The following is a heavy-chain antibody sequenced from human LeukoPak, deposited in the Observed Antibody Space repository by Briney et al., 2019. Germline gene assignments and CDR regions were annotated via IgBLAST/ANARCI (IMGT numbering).Heavy chain of an antibody. CDR3: AKDRLSSPTAPRFDP. V-gene: IGHV3-23*01. Sequence: GGSLRLSCAASGFSFNDYAMSWVCQAPGKGLEWVSVISGSGGRTSYADSVKGRFTISRDNSKNTLYLQMNSLRAEDTALYYCAKDRLSSPTAPRFDPWGQGTQVTVSS. D-gene: IGHD2/OR15-2a*01. J-gene: IGHJ5*02. CDR1: GFSFNDYA. CDR2: ISGSGGRT.